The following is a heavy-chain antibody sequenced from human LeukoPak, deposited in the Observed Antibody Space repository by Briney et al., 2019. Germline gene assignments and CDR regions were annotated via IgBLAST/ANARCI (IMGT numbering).Heavy chain of an antibody. J-gene: IGHJ4*02. Sequence: PGASVKVSCKASGYTFSSYYMHWVRQAPGQGLEWMGIINPSGGSTTYAQKFQGRVTMTRGTSTSTVYMELSSLRSEDTAVYFCARSTRVIPEDYWGQGTLVTVSS. V-gene: IGHV1-46*01. CDR1: GYTFSSYY. CDR3: ARSTRVIPEDY. D-gene: IGHD2-21*01. CDR2: INPSGGST.